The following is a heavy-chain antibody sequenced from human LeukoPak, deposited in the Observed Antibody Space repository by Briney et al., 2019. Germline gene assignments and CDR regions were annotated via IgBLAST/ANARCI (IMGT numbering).Heavy chain of an antibody. CDR3: ARSSVAARNYYYYMDV. J-gene: IGHJ6*03. Sequence: SSETLSLTCTVSGGSISSSSYYWGWIRQPPGKGLEWIGSINYSGTTYYNPSLKSRVTISVDTSKNQFSLQMRSVTAADTAVYYCARSSVAARNYYYYMDVWGKGTTVTVSS. CDR1: GGSISSSSYY. CDR2: INYSGTT. D-gene: IGHD6-6*01. V-gene: IGHV4-39*07.